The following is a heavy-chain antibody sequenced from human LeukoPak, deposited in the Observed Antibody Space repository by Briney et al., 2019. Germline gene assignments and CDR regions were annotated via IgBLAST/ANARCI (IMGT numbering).Heavy chain of an antibody. CDR2: IKQDGSEK. CDR1: GFTFSSYA. D-gene: IGHD3-9*01. V-gene: IGHV3-7*01. Sequence: GGSLRLSCAASGFTFSSYAMSWVRQAPGKGLEWVANIKQDGSEKYYVDSVKGRFTISRDNAKNSLYLQMNSLRAEDTAVYYCARDSHYDILTGYLSRWGQGTLVTVSS. J-gene: IGHJ4*02. CDR3: ARDSHYDILTGYLSR.